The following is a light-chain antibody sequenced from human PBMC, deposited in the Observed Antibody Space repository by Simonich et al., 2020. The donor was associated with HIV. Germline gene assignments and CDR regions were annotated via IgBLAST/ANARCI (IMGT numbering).Light chain of an antibody. CDR3: QQYYTTPPT. Sequence: DIVMTQSPDSLAVSLGERATINCKSSQTVLYSSNNKNYLAWYQQKPGQPPNLLIYWASTRESGVPDRFRASGSATDFTLTISSLQAEDVAVYYCQQYYTTPPTFGQGTKVEIK. V-gene: IGKV4-1*01. CDR1: QTVLYSSNNKNY. J-gene: IGKJ1*01. CDR2: WAS.